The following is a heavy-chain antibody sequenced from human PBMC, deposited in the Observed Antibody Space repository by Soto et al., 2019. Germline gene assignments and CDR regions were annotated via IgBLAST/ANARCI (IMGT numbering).Heavy chain of an antibody. Sequence: PGGSLRLSCAASGFTFITYSMNWVRQAPGKGLEWVSYISSSSSALYYADSVKGRFTISRDNAKNTLYLQMNSLRAEDTAVYYCARDERWSGYYGPVGDSPDYWGQGTLVTVSS. V-gene: IGHV3-48*01. CDR3: ARDERWSGYYGPVGDSPDY. CDR2: ISSSSSAL. J-gene: IGHJ4*02. D-gene: IGHD3-3*01. CDR1: GFTFITYS.